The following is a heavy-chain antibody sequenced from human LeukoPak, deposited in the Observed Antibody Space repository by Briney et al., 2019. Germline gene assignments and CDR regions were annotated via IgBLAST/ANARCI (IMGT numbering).Heavy chain of an antibody. CDR2: INWNGGST. J-gene: IGHJ5*02. D-gene: IGHD1-14*01. CDR3: ARDHGTGWFDP. CDR1: GFTFDDYG. V-gene: IGHV3-20*04. Sequence: GGSLRLSCAASGFTFDDYGMSWVRQAPGKGLEWFSGINWNGGSTGYADSVKGRFTISRDNAKNSLYLQMNSLRAEDTALYYCARDHGTGWFDPWGQGILVTVSS.